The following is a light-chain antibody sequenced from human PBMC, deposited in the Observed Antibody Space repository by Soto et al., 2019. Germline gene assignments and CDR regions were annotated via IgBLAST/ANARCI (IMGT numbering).Light chain of an antibody. CDR1: QSVSSSY. CDR2: GAS. Sequence: EIVLTQSPGTLSLSPGERATLSCRASQSVSSSYLAWYQQKPGQAPRLLIYGASSRATGIPDRFSGSGSGTDFTLTICRLEPEDFAVYYCQQYGSSPLTFGGGTKV. CDR3: QQYGSSPLT. J-gene: IGKJ4*01. V-gene: IGKV3-20*01.